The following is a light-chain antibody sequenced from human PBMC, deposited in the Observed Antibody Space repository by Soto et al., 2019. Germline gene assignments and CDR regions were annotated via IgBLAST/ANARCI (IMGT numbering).Light chain of an antibody. V-gene: IGLV7-46*01. CDR3: FLTYDGGRV. Sequence: QAVVTQEPSLTVSPGGTVTLTGGSSTGAVTSGHRPYWFQQKPGQAPMTLISDTSDTHSWTPARFSGSLLGDKAALTLSGAQPEDEADYYCFLTYDGGRVFGGGTKLTVL. CDR1: TGAVTSGHR. CDR2: DTS. J-gene: IGLJ2*01.